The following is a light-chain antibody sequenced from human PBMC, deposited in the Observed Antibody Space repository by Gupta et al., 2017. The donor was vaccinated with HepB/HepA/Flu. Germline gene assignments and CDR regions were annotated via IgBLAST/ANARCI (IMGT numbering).Light chain of an antibody. CDR2: ATS. V-gene: IGKV3D-15*01. Sequence: EIVMTQSPGTMLVCLGEAAPLSCRASQSIGNDLAWYQQKSGQAPRLLVYATSTRATAIPPRFSGSGSGTEGTLTIGSRQSEDFAVYYCQQYDNWPQTFGHGTKVDIK. J-gene: IGKJ3*01. CDR1: QSIGND. CDR3: QQYDNWPQT.